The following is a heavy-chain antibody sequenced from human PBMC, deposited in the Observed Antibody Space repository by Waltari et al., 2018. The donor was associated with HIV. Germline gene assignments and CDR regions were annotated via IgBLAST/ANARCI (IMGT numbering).Heavy chain of an antibody. D-gene: IGHD1-26*01. J-gene: IGHJ4*02. CDR1: GFTFSSYW. V-gene: IGHV3-7*01. Sequence: EVQLVESGGGLVQPGGSLSLSCAASGFTFSSYWMSWVRQAPGKGLEWVANIKQDGSEKYYVDSVKGRFTISRDNAKNSLYLQMNSLRAEDTAVYYCARASYSGSTEPFDYWGQGTLVTVSS. CDR2: IKQDGSEK. CDR3: ARASYSGSTEPFDY.